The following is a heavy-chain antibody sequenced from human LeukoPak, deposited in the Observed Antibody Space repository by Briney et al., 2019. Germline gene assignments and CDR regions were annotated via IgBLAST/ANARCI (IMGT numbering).Heavy chain of an antibody. CDR2: IIPILGIA. J-gene: IGHJ6*03. CDR1: GGTFSSYT. CDR3: ARGSLITYYYYMDV. Sequence: VASVKVSCKASGGTFSSYTISWVRQAPGQGLEWMGRIIPILGIANYAQKFQGRVTITADKSTSTAYVELSSLRSEDTAVYYCARGSLITYYYYMDVWGKGTTVTVSS. V-gene: IGHV1-69*02. D-gene: IGHD5-24*01.